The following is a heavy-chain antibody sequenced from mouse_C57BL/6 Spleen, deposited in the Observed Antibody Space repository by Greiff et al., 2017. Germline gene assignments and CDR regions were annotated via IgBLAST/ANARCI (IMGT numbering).Heavy chain of an antibody. D-gene: IGHD2-1*01. CDR2: ISGGGGNT. J-gene: IGHJ1*03. CDR3: ARHPKTIYYGNYWYFDV. Sequence: EVMLVESGGGLVKPGGSLKLSCAASGFTFSSYTMSWVRQTPEKRLEWVATISGGGGNTYYPDSVKGRFTISRDNAKNTLYLQMSSLRSEDTALYYCARHPKTIYYGNYWYFDVWGTGTTVTVSS. V-gene: IGHV5-9*01. CDR1: GFTFSSYT.